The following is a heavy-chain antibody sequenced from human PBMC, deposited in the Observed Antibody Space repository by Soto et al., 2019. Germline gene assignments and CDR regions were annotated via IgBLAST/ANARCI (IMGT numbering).Heavy chain of an antibody. CDR1: GGSFSPYF. Sequence: QVQLQQWGAGLLKPSETLSLTCAVYGGSFSPYFWSWIRQPPGKGLEWIGEINHSGSTNYNPSLTRRATLSVDTSKNQVALKLTSVTAADTAVYYCARLASGLHYYYFDFWGRGTPVTVSS. CDR2: INHSGST. J-gene: IGHJ2*01. CDR3: ARLASGLHYYYFDF. D-gene: IGHD6-19*01. V-gene: IGHV4-34*01.